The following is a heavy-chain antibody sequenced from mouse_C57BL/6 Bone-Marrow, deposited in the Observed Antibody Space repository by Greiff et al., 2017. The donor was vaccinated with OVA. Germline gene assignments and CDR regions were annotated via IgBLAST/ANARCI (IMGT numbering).Heavy chain of an antibody. J-gene: IGHJ2*01. CDR2: IDPSDSYT. CDR1: GYTFTSYW. CDR3: ARKGFGPYYFDY. Sequence: QVHVKQPGAELVMPGASVKLSCKASGYTFTSYWMHWVKQRPGQGLEWIGEIDPSDSYTNYTQKFKGKSTLTVDKSSSTAYMQLSSLTSEDSAVYYCARKGFGPYYFDYWGQGTTLTVSS. V-gene: IGHV1-69*01.